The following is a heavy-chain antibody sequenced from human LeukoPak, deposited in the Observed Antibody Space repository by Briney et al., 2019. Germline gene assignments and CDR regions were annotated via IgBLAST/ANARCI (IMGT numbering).Heavy chain of an antibody. CDR1: GVSISSSSYY. J-gene: IGHJ5*02. Sequence: SETLSLTCTVSGVSISSSSYYWGWIRQPPGKGLEWIGSIYYSGSTYYNPSLKSRVTISVDTSKNQFPLKLSSVTAADTAVYYCARDKYYDFWSEERGGWFDPWGQGTLVTVSS. V-gene: IGHV4-39*06. CDR2: IYYSGST. D-gene: IGHD3-3*01. CDR3: ARDKYYDFWSEERGGWFDP.